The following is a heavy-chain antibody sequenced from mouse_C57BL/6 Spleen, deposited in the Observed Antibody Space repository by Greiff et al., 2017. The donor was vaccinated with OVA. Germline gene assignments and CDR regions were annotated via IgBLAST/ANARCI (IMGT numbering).Heavy chain of an antibody. J-gene: IGHJ2*01. CDR2: IYPGDGDT. CDR3: ARLWGVLPPFDY. CDR1: GYAFSSSW. V-gene: IGHV1-82*01. D-gene: IGHD1-1*01. Sequence: VQLQQSGPELVKPGASVKISCKASGYAFSSSWLNWVKQRPGRGLEWIGRIYPGDGDTNYNGKFKGKATLTADKSSSTAYMQLSSLTSEDSAVYFCARLWGVLPPFDYWGQGTTLTVSS.